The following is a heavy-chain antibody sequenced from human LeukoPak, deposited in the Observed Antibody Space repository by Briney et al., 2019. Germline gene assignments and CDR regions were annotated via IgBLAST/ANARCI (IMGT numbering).Heavy chain of an antibody. V-gene: IGHV1-18*01. CDR2: ISAHNSNT. CDR3: VRDSDHAPDY. CDR1: GYTFTTYG. Sequence: ASVKVSCKASGYTFTTYGISWVRQAPGHGLEWMGWISAHNSNTNYAQKFQGRVTLTTDTSTSTAHMDLRSLRSDDTAVYYCVRDSDHAPDYWGQGTLVTVSS. D-gene: IGHD3-10*01. J-gene: IGHJ4*02.